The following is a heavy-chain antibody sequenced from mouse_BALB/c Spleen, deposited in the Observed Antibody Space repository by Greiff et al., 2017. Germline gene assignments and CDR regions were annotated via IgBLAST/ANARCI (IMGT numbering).Heavy chain of an antibody. CDR1: GFTFSDYY. CDR2: ISDGGSYT. Sequence: EVQLVESGGGLVKPGGSLKLSCAASGFTFSDYYMYWVRQTPEKRLEWVATISDGGSYTYYPDSVKGRFTISRDNAKNNLYLQMSSLKSEDTAMYYCARGVGTTNYYAMDYWGQGTSVTVSS. CDR3: ARGVGTTNYYAMDY. D-gene: IGHD2-14*01. V-gene: IGHV5-4*02. J-gene: IGHJ4*01.